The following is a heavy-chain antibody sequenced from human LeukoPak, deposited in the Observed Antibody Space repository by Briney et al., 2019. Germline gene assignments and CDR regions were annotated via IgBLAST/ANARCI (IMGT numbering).Heavy chain of an antibody. CDR1: GFSFSTYG. CDR3: GRDLSSGYVDY. D-gene: IGHD6-19*01. J-gene: IGHJ4*02. Sequence: GGSLRLSCAASGFSFSTYGMHWVRQAPGQGLEWLAVIGHDGNQENYADSVKGRFTISRDNPKNTLYLQMNSLRAEDTAVYYCGRDLSSGYVDYWGQGTLVTVSS. V-gene: IGHV3-33*01. CDR2: IGHDGNQE.